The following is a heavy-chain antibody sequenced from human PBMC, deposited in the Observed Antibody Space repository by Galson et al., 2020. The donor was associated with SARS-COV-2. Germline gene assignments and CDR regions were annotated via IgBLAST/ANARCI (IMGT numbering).Heavy chain of an antibody. CDR2: IYYTGNK. Sequence: SETLSLTCSVTGVSILGSSSYWVWIRQAPGKGLEWLGSIYYTGNKYDNPSLKSRATLSIDTSKNEFSLTVTSVTAADTAIYYCARDLSVYERGGLRWGQGTPVTVSS. J-gene: IGHJ4*02. CDR3: ARDLSVYERGGLR. CDR1: GVSILGSSSY. V-gene: IGHV4-39*07. D-gene: IGHD3-22*01.